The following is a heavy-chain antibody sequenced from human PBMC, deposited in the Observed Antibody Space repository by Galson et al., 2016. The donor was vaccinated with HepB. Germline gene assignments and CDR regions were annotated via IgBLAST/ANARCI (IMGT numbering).Heavy chain of an antibody. CDR1: GFTFSNYA. J-gene: IGHJ5*02. V-gene: IGHV3-23*01. Sequence: SLRLSCAASGFTFSNYAMSWVRQAPGKGLEWVSCITGSGDSTYYAGSVKGRFTISRDNSRDTLYLQTNSLRADDTALYYCAKGGGFYNWFDPWGQGTLVTVSS. CDR3: AKGGGFYNWFDP. CDR2: ITGSGDST. D-gene: IGHD5-24*01.